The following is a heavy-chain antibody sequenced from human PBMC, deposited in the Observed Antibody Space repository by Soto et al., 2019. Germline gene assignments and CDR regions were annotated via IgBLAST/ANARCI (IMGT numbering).Heavy chain of an antibody. CDR3: ARGWSYDIWTGYSY. Sequence: QGQLVQSGAEVQKPVSSVKFSCKASGGTFSNYAISWVRQAPGQGLEWMGGITPIFGKANYAQKFQGRVTTTADESTSTAYMELSSLRSEDTAIYYCARGWSYDIWTGYSYWGQGTLVTVSS. J-gene: IGHJ4*02. CDR1: GGTFSNYA. V-gene: IGHV1-69*01. D-gene: IGHD3-9*01. CDR2: ITPIFGKA.